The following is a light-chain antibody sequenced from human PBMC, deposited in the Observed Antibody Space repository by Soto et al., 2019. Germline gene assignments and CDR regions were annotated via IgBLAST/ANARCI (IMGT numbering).Light chain of an antibody. CDR3: GSWDNNLRAYV. V-gene: IGLV1-51*01. J-gene: IGLJ1*01. CDR1: DSNLGRNY. Sequence: SVLTQPPSVSATPGQKVTISCSGSDSNLGRNYVSWYQQLPGTAPRLLIYDNVYRFSGIPARFSASKSGTSATLGIAGLQPGDEGDYYCGSWDNNLRAYVFWTGTKVTVL. CDR2: DNV.